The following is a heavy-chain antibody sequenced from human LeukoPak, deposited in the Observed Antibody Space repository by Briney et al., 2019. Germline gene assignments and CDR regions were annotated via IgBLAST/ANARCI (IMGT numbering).Heavy chain of an antibody. CDR3: ARVGGEYVVSDY. V-gene: IGHV3-21*01. J-gene: IGHJ4*02. CDR2: ISSSSSYI. D-gene: IGHD3-16*01. CDR1: GFTFSSYS. Sequence: GGSLRLSCAASGFTFSSYSMNWVRQAPGKGPEWVSSISSSSSYIYYADSVKGRFTVSRDNANNSVYLQMNSLTAEDTAVYYCARVGGEYVVSDYWGQGTLVAVSS.